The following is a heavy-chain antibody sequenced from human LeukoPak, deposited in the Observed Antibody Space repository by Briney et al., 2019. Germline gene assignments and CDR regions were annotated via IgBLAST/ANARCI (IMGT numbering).Heavy chain of an antibody. CDR2: IYYSGST. CDR1: GGSISSGDYY. Sequence: SETLSLTCTVSGGSISSGDYYWSWIRQPPGTGLEWIGYIYYSGSTYYNPSLKSRVTISVDTSKNQFSLKLSSVTAADTAVYYCASESYDSSGYLPFDYWGQGTLVTVSS. D-gene: IGHD3-22*01. J-gene: IGHJ4*02. V-gene: IGHV4-30-4*01. CDR3: ASESYDSSGYLPFDY.